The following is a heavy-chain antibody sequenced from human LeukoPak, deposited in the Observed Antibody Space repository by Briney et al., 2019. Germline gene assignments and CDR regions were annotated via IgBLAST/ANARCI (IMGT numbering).Heavy chain of an antibody. CDR1: GGSFSGYY. V-gene: IGHV4-34*01. J-gene: IGHJ4*02. CDR3: ARAVLLWFGEFFDY. D-gene: IGHD3-10*01. CDR2: INHSGST. Sequence: SETLSLTCAVYGGSFSGYYWSWIRRPPGKGLEWIGEINHSGSTNYNPSLKSRVTISVDTSKNQFSLKLSSVTAADTAVYYCARAVLLWFGEFFDYWGQGTLVTVSS.